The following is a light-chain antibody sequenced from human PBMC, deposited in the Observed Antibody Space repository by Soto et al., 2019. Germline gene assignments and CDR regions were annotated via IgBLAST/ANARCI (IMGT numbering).Light chain of an antibody. CDR2: GAS. Sequence: EIVLTQSPGTLSLSPGERATLSCRASQSVSSSYLAWYQQKPGQAPRLLIYGASSRDTGIPDRFSGSGSGTDFPLIISRLEPEDFAVYYCQQYGSSPRTFGQGTKVEIK. J-gene: IGKJ1*01. CDR1: QSVSSSY. CDR3: QQYGSSPRT. V-gene: IGKV3-20*01.